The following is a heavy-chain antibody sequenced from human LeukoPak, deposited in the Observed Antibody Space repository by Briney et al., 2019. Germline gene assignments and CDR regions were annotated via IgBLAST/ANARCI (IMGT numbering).Heavy chain of an antibody. V-gene: IGHV3-23*01. CDR3: AKDGITMVRGVIRPYYYYGMDV. CDR2: ISGSGGST. D-gene: IGHD3-10*01. Sequence: GGSLRLSCAASGFTFSSYAMSWVRQAPGKGLEWVSAISGSGGSTYYADSVKGRFTTSRDNSKNTLYLQMNSLRAEDTAVYYCAKDGITMVRGVIRPYYYYGMDVWGKGTTVTVSS. CDR1: GFTFSSYA. J-gene: IGHJ6*04.